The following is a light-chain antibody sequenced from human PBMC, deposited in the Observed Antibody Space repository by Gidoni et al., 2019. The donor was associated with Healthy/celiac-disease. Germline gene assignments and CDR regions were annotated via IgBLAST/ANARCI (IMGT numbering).Light chain of an antibody. CDR1: SSDVGGYNY. J-gene: IGLJ1*01. CDR2: YVS. CDR3: SSYTSSSTLV. Sequence: QSALTPPAPVSGSPGQSITISCTGTSSDVGGYNYVPWYQQHPGKAPKLMIYYVSNRPSGVSNRFSGSKSGNTASLTISGLQAEDEADYYCSSYTSSSTLVFGTGTKVTVL. V-gene: IGLV2-14*01.